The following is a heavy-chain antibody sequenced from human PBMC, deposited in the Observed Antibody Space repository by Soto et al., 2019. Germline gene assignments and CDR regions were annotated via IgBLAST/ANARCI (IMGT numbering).Heavy chain of an antibody. D-gene: IGHD5-18*01. V-gene: IGHV1-69*13. CDR2: IIPIFGTA. J-gene: IGHJ6*01. Sequence: GASVKVSCKASGGTFSSYAISWVRQAPGQGLEWMGGIIPIFGTANYAQKFQGRVTITADESTSTAYMELSSLRSEDTAVYYCACYTNDRSMVRTNSYYGMDVWGQGTTVNVSS. CDR1: GGTFSSYA. CDR3: ACYTNDRSMVRTNSYYGMDV.